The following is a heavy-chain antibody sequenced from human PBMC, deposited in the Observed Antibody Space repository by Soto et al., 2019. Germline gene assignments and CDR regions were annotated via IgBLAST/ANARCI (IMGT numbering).Heavy chain of an antibody. V-gene: IGHV1-2*02. D-gene: IGHD3-22*01. CDR3: ARGSAYYDSSGYYFDY. Sequence: ASVKVSCKASGYTFTGYYMHWVRQAPGQGLEWMGWINPNSGGTNYAQKFQGRVTMTRDTSISTAYMELSRLRSDDTAVYYCARGSAYYDSSGYYFDYCGQGPLFTVSP. J-gene: IGHJ4*02. CDR2: INPNSGGT. CDR1: GYTFTGYY.